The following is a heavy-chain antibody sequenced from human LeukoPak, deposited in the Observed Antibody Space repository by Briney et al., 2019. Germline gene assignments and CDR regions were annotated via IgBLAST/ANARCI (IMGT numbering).Heavy chain of an antibody. D-gene: IGHD4-17*01. J-gene: IGHJ5*02. CDR1: GDSISSGGYH. Sequence: KTSETLSLTCTVSGDSISSGGYHWTWIRQHPGKGLERIGYISYSGSTYYNPSLKSRVNISMDTSKNQFSLSLTSVTAADTAVYYCARDYGDYFRWFDPWGQGTLVTVSS. CDR2: ISYSGST. V-gene: IGHV4-31*03. CDR3: ARDYGDYFRWFDP.